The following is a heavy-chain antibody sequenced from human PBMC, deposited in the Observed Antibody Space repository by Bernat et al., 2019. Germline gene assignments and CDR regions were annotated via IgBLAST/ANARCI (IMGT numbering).Heavy chain of an antibody. Sequence: QITLKESGPTLVKPTQTLTLTCTFSGFSLSTSGVGVGWIRQPPGKALEWLALIYWDDDKLYSPSLKSRLTITKDTSKNQVVLTMTNMDPVDKATYYCAHRRGEDWGAMVTGAFDIWGQGTMVTVSS. CDR1: GFSLSTSGVG. CDR2: IYWDDDK. J-gene: IGHJ3*02. D-gene: IGHD5-18*01. CDR3: AHRRGEDWGAMVTGAFDI. V-gene: IGHV2-5*02.